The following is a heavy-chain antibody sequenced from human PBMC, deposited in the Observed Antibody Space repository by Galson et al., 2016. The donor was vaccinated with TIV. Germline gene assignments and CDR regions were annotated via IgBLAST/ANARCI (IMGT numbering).Heavy chain of an antibody. V-gene: IGHV2-70*17. CDR2: TDWDGDK. CDR3: ARSSIRDVSTHRFFYY. J-gene: IGHJ4*02. Sequence: PALVKPTQTLTLTCTFSGFSLTTHGMCVSWIRQPPGKALEWLARTDWDGDKFYSTSLQTRLSISKDTSRNQVVLTLSNVDPVDTATYFCARSSIRDVSTHRFFYYWGQVTLVTVSP. D-gene: IGHD5-24*01. CDR1: GFSLTTHGMC.